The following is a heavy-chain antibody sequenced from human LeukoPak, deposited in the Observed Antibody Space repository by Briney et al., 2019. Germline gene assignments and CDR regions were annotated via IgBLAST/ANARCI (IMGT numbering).Heavy chain of an antibody. D-gene: IGHD4/OR15-4a*01. CDR3: ARLSGRDYYFDY. CDR1: GASISSGTYY. J-gene: IGHJ4*02. Sequence: SETLSLTCTVSGASISSGTYYWSWIRQPAGKGLEWIGRIYASGSTNYNPSLKSRVTISLDTSKNQFSLQLSSVTAADTAVYYCARLSGRDYYFDYWGQGTLVTVSS. V-gene: IGHV4-61*02. CDR2: IYASGST.